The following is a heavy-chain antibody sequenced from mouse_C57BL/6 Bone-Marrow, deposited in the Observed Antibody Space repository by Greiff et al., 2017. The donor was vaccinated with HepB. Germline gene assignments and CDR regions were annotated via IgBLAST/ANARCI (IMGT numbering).Heavy chain of an antibody. CDR3: HYYYGSSYAMDY. CDR2: IRLKSDNYAT. CDR1: GFTFSNYW. J-gene: IGHJ4*01. V-gene: IGHV6-3*01. Sequence: EVKLVESGGGLVQPGGSMKLSCVASGFTFSNYWMNWVRQSPEKGLEWVAQIRLKSDNYATHYAESVKGRFTISRDDSKSSVYLQMNNLRAEDTGIYYCHYYYGSSYAMDYWGQGTSVTVSS. D-gene: IGHD1-1*01.